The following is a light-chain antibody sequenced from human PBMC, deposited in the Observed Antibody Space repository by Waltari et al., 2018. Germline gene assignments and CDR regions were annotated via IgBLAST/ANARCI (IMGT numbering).Light chain of an antibody. CDR1: QSASTS. J-gene: IGKJ2*01. V-gene: IGKV3-15*01. CDR3: HQYNDGPPFN. Sequence: ELVMTQSPATLSVSPGERASLSCRASQSASTSLAWYQQTPGQAPRLLIYRAATRAAGIPDRCSGSGSGTEFTLTITSLQSEDFAVYYCHQYNDGPPFNFGQGTKLEIK. CDR2: RAA.